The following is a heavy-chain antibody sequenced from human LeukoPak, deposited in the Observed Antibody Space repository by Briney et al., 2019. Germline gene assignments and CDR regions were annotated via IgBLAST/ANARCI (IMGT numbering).Heavy chain of an antibody. D-gene: IGHD5-18*01. CDR2: MNPNSNNT. J-gene: IGHJ4*02. Sequence: ASVKVSCKASGYTFTSYDINWVRQATGQGLEWMGWMNPNSNNTVYAQKFQGRVIMTRNTSISTAYMELSSLRSEDTAVYYCARGYSYGYKDYWGQGTLVTVSS. CDR3: ARGYSYGYKDY. CDR1: GYTFTSYD. V-gene: IGHV1-8*01.